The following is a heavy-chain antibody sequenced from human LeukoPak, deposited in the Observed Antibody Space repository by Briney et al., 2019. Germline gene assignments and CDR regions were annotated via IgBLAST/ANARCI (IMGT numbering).Heavy chain of an antibody. J-gene: IGHJ3*01. V-gene: IGHV4-39*01. D-gene: IGHD2-2*01. CDR1: GGSISSSSYY. CDR3: ARYCSSTTCSYVFDV. Sequence: SETLSLTCTVSGGSISSSSYYWGWIRQPPGKGLEWIGSVFYSGTIYANPSLESRVTISVDTSKRQFSLKLSSVTAADTAVYYCARYCSSTTCSYVFDVWGQGTMVTVSS. CDR2: VFYSGTI.